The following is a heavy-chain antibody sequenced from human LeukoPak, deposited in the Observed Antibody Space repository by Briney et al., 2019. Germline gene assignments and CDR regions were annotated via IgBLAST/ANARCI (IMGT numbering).Heavy chain of an antibody. CDR3: ARGRYYYDFWSGYYTALDY. J-gene: IGHJ4*02. Sequence: PSETLSLTCTVSGYSISSGYYWGWIRPPPGKGLEWIGSIYHSGSTYYNPSLKSRVTISVDTSKNQFSLKLSSVTAADTAVYYCARGRYYYDFWSGYYTALDYWGQGTLVTVSS. D-gene: IGHD3-3*01. CDR2: IYHSGST. CDR1: GYSISSGYY. V-gene: IGHV4-38-2*02.